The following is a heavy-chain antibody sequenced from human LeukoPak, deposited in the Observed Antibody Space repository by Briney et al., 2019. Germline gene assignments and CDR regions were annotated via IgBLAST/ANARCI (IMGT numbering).Heavy chain of an antibody. J-gene: IGHJ6*02. CDR1: GFTFSSYA. CDR3: ARTGLWFGEQFYYYGMDV. Sequence: GGSLRLSCAASGFTFSSYAMSWVRQAPGKGLEWVSAISGSGGSTYYADSVKGRFTISRDNSKNTLYLQMNSLRAEDTAVYYCARTGLWFGEQFYYYGMDVWGQGTTVTVSS. V-gene: IGHV3-23*01. D-gene: IGHD3-10*01. CDR2: ISGSGGST.